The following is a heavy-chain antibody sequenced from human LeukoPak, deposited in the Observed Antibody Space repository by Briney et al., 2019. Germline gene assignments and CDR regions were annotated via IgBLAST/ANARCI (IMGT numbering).Heavy chain of an antibody. D-gene: IGHD2-2*01. CDR2: IYYSGST. CDR1: GGSISSYY. Sequence: SETLSLTCTVSGGSISSYYWSWIRQPPGKGLEWIGYIYYSGSTNYNPSLKSRVTISVDTSKNQFSLKLSSVTAADTAVYYCARDDCSSTSCYRLPYYYYYMDVWGKGTTVTVSS. CDR3: ARDDCSSTSCYRLPYYYYYMDV. V-gene: IGHV4-59*01. J-gene: IGHJ6*03.